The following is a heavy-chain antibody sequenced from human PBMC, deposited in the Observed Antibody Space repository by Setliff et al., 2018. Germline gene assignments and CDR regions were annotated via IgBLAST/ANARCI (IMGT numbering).Heavy chain of an antibody. CDR2: TAAAGDT. CDR3: AKDQGTGYCSGGSCYLFEH. Sequence: QPGGSLRLSCAASGFTFSRYDIHWVRQVTGKGLEWVSGTAAAGDTYYADSVKGRFTISRDNSKNMLYLQMDSLRVEDTAVYYCAKDQGTGYCSGGSCYLFEHWGQGVQVTVSS. J-gene: IGHJ4*02. D-gene: IGHD2-15*01. CDR1: GFTFSRYD. V-gene: IGHV3-13*04.